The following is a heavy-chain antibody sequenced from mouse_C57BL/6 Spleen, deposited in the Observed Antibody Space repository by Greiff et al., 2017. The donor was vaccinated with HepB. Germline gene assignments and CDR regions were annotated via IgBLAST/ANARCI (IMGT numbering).Heavy chain of an antibody. V-gene: IGHV5-17*01. CDR1: GFTFSDYG. D-gene: IGHD2-4*01. J-gene: IGHJ4*01. Sequence: EVKLVESGGGLVKPGGSLKLSCAASGFTFSDYGMHWVRQAPEKGLEWVAYISSGSSTIYYADTVKGRFTISRDNAKNTLFLQMTSLRSEDTAMYYCANYDYDVGYAMDYWGQGTSVTVSS. CDR2: ISSGSSTI. CDR3: ANYDYDVGYAMDY.